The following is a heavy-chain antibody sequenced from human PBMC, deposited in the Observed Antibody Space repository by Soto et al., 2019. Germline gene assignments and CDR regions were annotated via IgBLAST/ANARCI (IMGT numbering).Heavy chain of an antibody. D-gene: IGHD5-18*01. CDR2: IYNSGST. J-gene: IGHJ4*02. CDR3: ARRDSYGHFDD. CDR1: GGSFSGYY. Sequence: SETLSLTCAVYGGSFSGYYWGWIRQPPGKGLEWIGYIYNSGSTTYNPSLKSRVTISVDTSKNQFSLKLSSVTAADTAVYYCARRDSYGHFDDRGQGTLVTVSS. V-gene: IGHV4-59*08.